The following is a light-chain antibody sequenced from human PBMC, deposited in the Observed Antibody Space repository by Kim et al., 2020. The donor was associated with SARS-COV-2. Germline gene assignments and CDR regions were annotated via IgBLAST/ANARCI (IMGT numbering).Light chain of an antibody. V-gene: IGLV1-47*01. Sequence: RVTISCSGSSSNRGSNYVYWYQQLPGTAPKLLIHRNTQRPSGVPDRFSGSKSGTSASLAISGLRSEDEADYYCAAWDDNLSGFYVFGTGTKVTVL. J-gene: IGLJ1*01. CDR3: AAWDDNLSGFYV. CDR2: RNT. CDR1: SSNRGSNY.